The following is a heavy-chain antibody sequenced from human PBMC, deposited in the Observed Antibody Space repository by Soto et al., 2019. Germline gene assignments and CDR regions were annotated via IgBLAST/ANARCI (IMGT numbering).Heavy chain of an antibody. V-gene: IGHV1-18*01. CDR1: GYTFNSYF. CDR2: ISAYHGNT. CDR3: ARQNHYSGMDV. Sequence: QVQLVQSGAEVKKPGASVQVSCKASGYTFNSYFITWVRPAPGRGLEWMGWISAYHGNTNSPQTLQGRVTMTTDISTSAAYMELRSLTSYETAVYYFARQNHYSGMDVWGQGTTVTVSS. J-gene: IGHJ6*02.